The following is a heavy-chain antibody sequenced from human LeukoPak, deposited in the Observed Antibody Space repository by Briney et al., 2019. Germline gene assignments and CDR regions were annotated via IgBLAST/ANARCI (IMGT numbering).Heavy chain of an antibody. J-gene: IGHJ4*02. D-gene: IGHD3-10*01. Sequence: SETLSLTCTVSGGSISSSSYYWGWIRQPPGKGLEWIGSIYYSGNTYYNPSVKSRVSVSVDTSKNHFSLKLTSVTAADTAIYYCARALSGYGSGKGYFDSWGQGTLVTVPS. CDR1: GGSISSSSYY. V-gene: IGHV4-39*07. CDR3: ARALSGYGSGKGYFDS. CDR2: IYYSGNT.